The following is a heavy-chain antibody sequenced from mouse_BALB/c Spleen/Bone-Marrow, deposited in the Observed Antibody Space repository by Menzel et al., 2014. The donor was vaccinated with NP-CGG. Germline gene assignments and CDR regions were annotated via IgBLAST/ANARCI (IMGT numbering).Heavy chain of an antibody. CDR1: GYTFTDYT. Sequence: EVKLVESGPELVKPGASVKISCKTSGYTFTDYTMHWVRQSHGKSLEWIGSINPNNGGSSCNQKFKAKATLTIDKSSSTPYMELRSLTSEDSAVYYCARAVHFDYWGQGTTLTVSS. CDR2: INPNNGGS. J-gene: IGHJ2*01. V-gene: IGHV1-22*01. CDR3: ARAVHFDY.